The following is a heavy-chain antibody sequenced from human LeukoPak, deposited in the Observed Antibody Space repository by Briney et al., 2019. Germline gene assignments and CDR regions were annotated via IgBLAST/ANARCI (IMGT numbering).Heavy chain of an antibody. CDR3: AKDWGTGVEYYFDY. CDR2: ISWDGGST. Sequence: QPGGSLRLSCAASGFTFDDYAMHWVRHAPGKGLEWVSLISWDGGSTYYADSVKGRFTISRDNSKNSLYLQMNSLRAEDTALYYCAKDWGTGVEYYFDYWGQGTLVTVSS. V-gene: IGHV3-43D*03. J-gene: IGHJ4*02. D-gene: IGHD3-16*01. CDR1: GFTFDDYA.